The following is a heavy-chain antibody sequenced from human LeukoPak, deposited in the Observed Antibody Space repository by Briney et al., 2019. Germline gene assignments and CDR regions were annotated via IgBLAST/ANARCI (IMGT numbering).Heavy chain of an antibody. V-gene: IGHV7-4-1*02. Sequence: ASVKVSCKASGYTFTSYAMNWVRQAPGQGLEWMGWINTNTGNPTYAQGFTGRFVFSLDTSVSTAYLQISSLKAEDTAVYYCARDFSSSNWYSDDTFDIWGQGTMVTVSS. CDR2: INTNTGNP. CDR3: ARDFSSSNWYSDDTFDI. D-gene: IGHD6-13*01. CDR1: GYTFTSYA. J-gene: IGHJ3*02.